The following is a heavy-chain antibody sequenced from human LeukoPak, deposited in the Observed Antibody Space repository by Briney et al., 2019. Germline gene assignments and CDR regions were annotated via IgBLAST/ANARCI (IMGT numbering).Heavy chain of an antibody. CDR1: GFTLSSYS. CDR2: ISSSSSGTI. D-gene: IGHD4-17*01. Sequence: GGSLRLSCAASGFTLSSYSMNWVRQAPGKELEWVSYISSSSSGTIFYADSVKGRFTISRDNAKTSLHLQMNSLRDEDTAVYYCARSTVTPGYWGQGTLVTVSS. V-gene: IGHV3-48*02. CDR3: ARSTVTPGY. J-gene: IGHJ4*02.